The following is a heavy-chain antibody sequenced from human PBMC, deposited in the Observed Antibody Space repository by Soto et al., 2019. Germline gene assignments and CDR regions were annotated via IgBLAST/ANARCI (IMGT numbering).Heavy chain of an antibody. CDR2: ISSSSSYI. J-gene: IGHJ4*02. Sequence: GGSLRLSCAASGFTFSSYSMNWVRQAPGKGLEWVSSISSSSSYIYYADSVKGRFTISRDNAKNSLYLQMNSLRAEDTAVYYCARGLVGATHYFDYWGQGXLVTVYS. CDR1: GFTFSSYS. CDR3: ARGLVGATHYFDY. D-gene: IGHD1-26*01. V-gene: IGHV3-21*01.